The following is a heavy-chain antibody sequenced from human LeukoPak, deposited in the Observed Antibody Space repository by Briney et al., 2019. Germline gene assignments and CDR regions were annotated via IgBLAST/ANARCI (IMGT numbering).Heavy chain of an antibody. D-gene: IGHD3-9*01. CDR3: ARESYYDILTGSNFDY. CDR2: IDPSDSYT. Sequence: GESLRISCKGSGYSFTSYWISWVRQMPGKGLEWMGRIDPSDSYTNYSPSLQGHVTISADKSISTAYLQWSSLKASDTAMYYCARESYYDILTGSNFDYWGQGTLVTVSP. J-gene: IGHJ4*02. V-gene: IGHV5-10-1*01. CDR1: GYSFTSYW.